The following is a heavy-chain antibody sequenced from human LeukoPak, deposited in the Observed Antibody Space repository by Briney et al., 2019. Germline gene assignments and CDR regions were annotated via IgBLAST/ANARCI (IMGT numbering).Heavy chain of an antibody. CDR1: GGSISSSSYY. CDR3: ARREWGDSSPWGAFDI. CDR2: IYYSGST. J-gene: IGHJ3*02. D-gene: IGHD3-22*01. Sequence: SETLSLTCTVSGGSISSSSYYWGWIRQPPGKGLEWIGSIYYSGSTYYNPSLKSRVTISVDTSKNQFSLKLSSVTAADTAVYYCARREWGDSSPWGAFDIWGQGTMVTVSS. V-gene: IGHV4-39*07.